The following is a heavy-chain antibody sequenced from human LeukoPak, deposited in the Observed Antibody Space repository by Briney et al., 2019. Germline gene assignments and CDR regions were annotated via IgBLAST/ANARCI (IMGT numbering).Heavy chain of an antibody. Sequence: GGSLRLSCAASGFTFSSYWMSWVRQAPGKGLEWVANIKQDGSEKYYVDSVKGRFTISRDNAKNSLYLQMNSLRAEDTAVYYCAKGADYDILTGYYLDYWGQGTLVTVSS. V-gene: IGHV3-7*03. CDR1: GFTFSSYW. CDR2: IKQDGSEK. J-gene: IGHJ4*02. CDR3: AKGADYDILTGYYLDY. D-gene: IGHD3-9*01.